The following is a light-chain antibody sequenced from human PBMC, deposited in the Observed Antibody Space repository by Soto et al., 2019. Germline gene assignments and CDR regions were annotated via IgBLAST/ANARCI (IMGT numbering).Light chain of an antibody. J-gene: IGKJ1*01. CDR3: QQYNNWPRT. Sequence: ETVMTQSPATLSVSPGERATLSCRASQSVSSKLAWYQQKPGHAPRLLIYGASTRATGIPARFSGSGSGTEFTLTISSLQSEDFAVYYCQQYNNWPRTFGQGTKVEIK. CDR1: QSVSSK. V-gene: IGKV3-15*01. CDR2: GAS.